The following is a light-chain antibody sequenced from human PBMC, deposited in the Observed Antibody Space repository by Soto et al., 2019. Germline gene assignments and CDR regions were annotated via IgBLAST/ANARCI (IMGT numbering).Light chain of an antibody. Sequence: VLPQPPSVSGAPGQRVTISCTGSSSNIGAGYDVHWFQQFPGTAPKLLIYSSYNRPSGVPDRFSGSKSGTSASLAITGLQAEDEADFYCQSYDSSLSAYVFGTGTKVTVL. CDR1: SSNIGAGYD. CDR3: QSYDSSLSAYV. CDR2: SSY. V-gene: IGLV1-40*01. J-gene: IGLJ1*01.